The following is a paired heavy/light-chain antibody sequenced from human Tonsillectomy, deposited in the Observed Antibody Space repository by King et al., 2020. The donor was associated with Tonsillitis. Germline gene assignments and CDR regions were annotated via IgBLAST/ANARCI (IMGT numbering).Light chain of an antibody. CDR1: SSDVGGYNY. V-gene: IGLV2-14*01. J-gene: IGLJ2*01. Sequence: QSALTQPASVSGSLGQSITISCTGTSSDVGGYNYVSWYQQHPGKAPKLMLYDVTNRPSGVSNRFSGSKSGNTASLTISGLQAEDEADYYCSSYTSSSTLDVVFGGGTKLTV. CDR2: DVT. CDR3: SSYTSSSTLDVV.
Heavy chain of an antibody. J-gene: IGHJ4*02. CDR3: ARELGIEIVQIGY. Sequence: QVQLVQSGAEVRKPGASVKVSCKTSGYTFTGYFMHWVRQAPGQGLEWMGWINPNNGGASYAQKFQGRVTMTRDTSISTAYMEVSSLRSDDTAVYYCARELGIEIVQIGYWGQGTLVTVSS. V-gene: IGHV1-2*02. CDR2: INPNNGGA. CDR1: GYTFTGYF. D-gene: IGHD1-1*01.